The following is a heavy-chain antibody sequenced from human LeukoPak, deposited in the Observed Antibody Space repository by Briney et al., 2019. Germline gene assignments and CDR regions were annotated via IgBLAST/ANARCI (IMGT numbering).Heavy chain of an antibody. Sequence: ASVRVSCKASGYTFTSYYMHWVRQAPGQGLEWMGVINPSGGSTSYAQKFQGRVTMTRDTSTSTVYMELSSLRSADTAVYYCARDGVRGVIAEGHYYGMDVWGKGTTVTVSS. CDR2: INPSGGST. CDR3: ARDGVRGVIAEGHYYGMDV. D-gene: IGHD3-10*01. J-gene: IGHJ6*04. CDR1: GYTFTSYY. V-gene: IGHV1-46*01.